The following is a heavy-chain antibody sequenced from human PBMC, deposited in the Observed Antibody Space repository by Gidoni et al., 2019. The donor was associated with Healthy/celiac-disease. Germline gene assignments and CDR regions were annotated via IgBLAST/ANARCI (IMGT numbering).Heavy chain of an antibody. CDR1: GSTFSSYA. D-gene: IGHD6-13*01. V-gene: IGHV3-23*01. J-gene: IGHJ4*02. CDR2: ISGSGGST. CDR3: AIRRSSSWELDY. Sequence: EVQLLESGGGLVQPGGPLRLSCAASGSTFSSYAMSWVRQAPGKGLEWVSAISGSGGSTYYADSVKGRFTISRDNSKNTLYLQMNSLRAEDAAVYYCAIRRSSSWELDYWGQGTLVTVSS.